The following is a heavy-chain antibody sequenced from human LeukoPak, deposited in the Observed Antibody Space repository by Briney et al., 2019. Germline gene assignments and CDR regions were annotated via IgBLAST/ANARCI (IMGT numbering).Heavy chain of an antibody. CDR3: ARGDGSGWFAAFDY. CDR1: GGSFSGYY. V-gene: IGHV4-34*01. CDR2: INHSGST. Sequence: SETLSLTCAVYGGSFSGYYWSWIRQPPGKGLEWIGEINHSGSTNYNPSLKSRVTISVDTSKNQFSLKLSSVTAADTAVYYCARGDGSGWFAAFDYWGQGTLVTVSS. J-gene: IGHJ4*02. D-gene: IGHD6-19*01.